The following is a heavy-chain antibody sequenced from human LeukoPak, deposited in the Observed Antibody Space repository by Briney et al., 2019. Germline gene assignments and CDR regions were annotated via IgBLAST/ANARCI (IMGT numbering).Heavy chain of an antibody. V-gene: IGHV4-34*01. CDR3: ARGYGSGSRGFYFDY. D-gene: IGHD3-10*01. CDR2: INHSGST. J-gene: IGHJ4*02. CDR1: GGSFSGYY. Sequence: SETLSLTCAVYGGSFSGYYWSWIRQPPGKGLEWIGEINHSGSTNYNPSLKSRVTISVDTSKNQFSLKLSSVTAADTAVYYCARGYGSGSRGFYFDYWGQGTLVTVSS.